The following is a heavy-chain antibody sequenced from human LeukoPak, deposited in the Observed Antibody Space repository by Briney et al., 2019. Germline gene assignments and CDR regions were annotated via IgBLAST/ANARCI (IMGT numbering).Heavy chain of an antibody. CDR3: ASWGVPV. J-gene: IGHJ4*02. CDR2: ISYDGSDR. CDR1: GFTFSSYA. Sequence: GGSLRLSCAASGFTFSSYAMHWVRQAPGKGLEWVAVISYDGSDRYYADSVKGRFIISRDNFKNTLNLQMNSLRAEDTAVYCCASWGVPVWGQGTLVTVSS. D-gene: IGHD7-27*01. V-gene: IGHV3-30-3*01.